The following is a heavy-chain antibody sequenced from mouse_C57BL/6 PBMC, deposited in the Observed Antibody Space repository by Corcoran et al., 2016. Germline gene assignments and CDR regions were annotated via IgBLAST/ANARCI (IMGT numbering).Heavy chain of an antibody. J-gene: IGHJ3*01. D-gene: IGHD1-1*01. Sequence: EVQLQQSGPELVKPGASVKISCKASGYTFTDYYMNWVKQSHGKSLEWIGDINPNNGGTSYNQKFKGKATLTVDKSSSTAYMELRSLTSEDSAVYYCGRDGSSLYWGQGTPVTVAA. CDR1: GYTFTDYY. V-gene: IGHV1-26*01. CDR3: GRDGSSLY. CDR2: INPNNGGT.